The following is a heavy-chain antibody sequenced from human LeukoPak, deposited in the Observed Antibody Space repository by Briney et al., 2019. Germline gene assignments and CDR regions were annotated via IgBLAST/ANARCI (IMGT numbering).Heavy chain of an antibody. CDR2: IIPIFGTA. D-gene: IGHD3-9*01. CDR3: ARVGGTTWYYDILTGYALFDY. J-gene: IGHJ4*02. CDR1: GGTFSSYA. Sequence: SVKVSCKASGGTFSSYAISWVRQAPGQGLEWMGGIIPIFGTANYAQKFQGRVTITADKSTSTAYMELSSLRSEDTAVYYCARVGGTTWYYDILTGYALFDYWGQGTLVTVSS. V-gene: IGHV1-69*06.